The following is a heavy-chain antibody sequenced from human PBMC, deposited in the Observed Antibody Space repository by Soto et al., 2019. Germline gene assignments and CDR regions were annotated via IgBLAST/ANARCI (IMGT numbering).Heavy chain of an antibody. D-gene: IGHD6-19*01. J-gene: IGHJ6*04. Sequence: QVQLQESGPGLVKPSGTLSLTCGVSGDSINNGYWWTWVRQPPGKGLEWIGEKHHSGSTNYNLSLKSRVSISLDKSKNQFSLNLSAVTAADTAGYFCASSSGWWRLDVWGEGTTVTVSS. CDR3: ASSSGWWRLDV. V-gene: IGHV4-4*02. CDR2: KHHSGST. CDR1: GDSINNGYW.